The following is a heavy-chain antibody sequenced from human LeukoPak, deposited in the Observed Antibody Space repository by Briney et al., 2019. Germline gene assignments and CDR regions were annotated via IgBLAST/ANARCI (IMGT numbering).Heavy chain of an antibody. CDR2: ISGNGGST. CDR1: GITFSSFA. D-gene: IGHD4-17*01. CDR3: AKGDYGFYYHYYMDV. Sequence: PGGSLRLSCAASGITFSSFAMSWVRQAPGKGLECVSAISGNGGSTYYADSMKGRFTISRDNSKNTLYLQMNSLRAEDTAVYYCAKGDYGFYYHYYMDVWGKGTTVTVSS. J-gene: IGHJ6*03. V-gene: IGHV3-23*01.